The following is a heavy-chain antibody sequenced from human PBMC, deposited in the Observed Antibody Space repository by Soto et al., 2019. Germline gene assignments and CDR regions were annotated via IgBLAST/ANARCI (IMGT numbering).Heavy chain of an antibody. D-gene: IGHD6-13*01. Sequence: PGGSLRLSCAASGFTFSSYGMHWVRQAPGKGLEWVAVISYDGSNKYYADSVKGRFTISRDNSKNTLYLQMNSLRAEDTAVYYCAKDGSNKWQQPFRLLDYWGQGTLVTVSS. CDR3: AKDGSNKWQQPFRLLDY. CDR2: ISYDGSNK. CDR1: GFTFSSYG. J-gene: IGHJ4*02. V-gene: IGHV3-30*18.